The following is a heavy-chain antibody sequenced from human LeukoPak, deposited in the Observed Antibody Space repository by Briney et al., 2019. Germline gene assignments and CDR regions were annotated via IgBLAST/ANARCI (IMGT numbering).Heavy chain of an antibody. CDR1: GGSVSSSSYY. CDR2: IYYRGST. D-gene: IGHD5/OR15-5a*01. CDR3: ATLPSTT. Sequence: SETLSLTCSVSGGSVSSSSYYWGWIRQPPGKGLEWVGTIYYRGSTYYNASLKSRVTISVDTSRNQSSLELTFVTAADTAVYYCATLPSTTWGQGTLVTVSS. V-gene: IGHV4-39*01. J-gene: IGHJ5*02.